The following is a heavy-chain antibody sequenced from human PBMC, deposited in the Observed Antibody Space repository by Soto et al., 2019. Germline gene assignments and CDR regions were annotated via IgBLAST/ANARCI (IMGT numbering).Heavy chain of an antibody. CDR3: ARPSTVTTWFDY. V-gene: IGHV4-39*01. CDR1: GGSISSSSYY. D-gene: IGHD4-4*01. Sequence: SETLSLTCTVSGGSISSSSYYWGWIRQPPGKGLEWIGSIYYSGSTYYNPSLKSRVTISVDTSKNQFSLKLSSVTAADTAVYYCARPSTVTTWFDYWGQGTLVTVSS. J-gene: IGHJ4*02. CDR2: IYYSGST.